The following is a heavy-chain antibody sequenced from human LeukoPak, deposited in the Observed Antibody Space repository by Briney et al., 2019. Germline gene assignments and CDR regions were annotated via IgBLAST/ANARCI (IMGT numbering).Heavy chain of an antibody. D-gene: IGHD6-13*01. Sequence: GSLRLSCEASGFTFRDYWMTWVRQAPGKGLEWVANVKQDGTEKFYVDSVKGRFTISRDNGKNSLYLQMNSLRVEDTAIYYCARAGGTSWADYWGQGTMVTVSS. CDR1: GFTFRDYW. CDR3: ARAGGTSWADY. J-gene: IGHJ4*02. V-gene: IGHV3-7*01. CDR2: VKQDGTEK.